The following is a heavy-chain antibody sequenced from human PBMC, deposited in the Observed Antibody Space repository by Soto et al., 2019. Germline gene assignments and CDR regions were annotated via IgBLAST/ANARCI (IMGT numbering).Heavy chain of an antibody. CDR3: ARSVPLAGQWLVRGMDY. Sequence: GGSLRLSCAASGFTFSSYAMHWVRQAPGKGLEWVAVISYDGSNKYYADSVKGRFTISRDNSKNTLYLQMNSLRVEDTAVYYCARSVPLAGQWLVRGMDYWGQGTLVTVSS. CDR2: ISYDGSNK. V-gene: IGHV3-30-3*01. J-gene: IGHJ4*02. D-gene: IGHD6-19*01. CDR1: GFTFSSYA.